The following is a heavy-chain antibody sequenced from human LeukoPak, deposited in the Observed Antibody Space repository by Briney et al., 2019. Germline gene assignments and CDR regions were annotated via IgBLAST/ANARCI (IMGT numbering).Heavy chain of an antibody. CDR2: ISDSGGTT. CDR3: AKDARRYSGWYFFDH. D-gene: IGHD6-19*01. J-gene: IGHJ4*02. V-gene: IGHV3-23*01. CDR1: GFTFSDYA. Sequence: PGGSLRLSCAASGFTFSDYAIHWVRQAPGKGLEWVSVISDSGGTTYYADSVKGRFTISRDNSRNTLYLQMNSLRVDDTAVYYCAKDARRYSGWYFFDHWGQGTLVTVSS.